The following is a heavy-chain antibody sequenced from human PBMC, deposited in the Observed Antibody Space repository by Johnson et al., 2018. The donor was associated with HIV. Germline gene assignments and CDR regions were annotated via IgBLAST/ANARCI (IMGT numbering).Heavy chain of an antibody. V-gene: IGHV3-30-3*01. CDR2: ISYDGSNK. CDR3: AREGRGAPHDAFDI. D-gene: IGHD2-15*01. CDR1: GVTFSSHA. J-gene: IGHJ3*02. Sequence: QVQLVESGGGVVQPGRSLRLSCAASGVTFSSHAMHWVRQAPGKGLEWVAVISYDGSNKYYADSVKGRFTISRDNAKNSLYLQMNSLRAEDTAVYYCAREGRGAPHDAFDIWGQGTMVTVSS.